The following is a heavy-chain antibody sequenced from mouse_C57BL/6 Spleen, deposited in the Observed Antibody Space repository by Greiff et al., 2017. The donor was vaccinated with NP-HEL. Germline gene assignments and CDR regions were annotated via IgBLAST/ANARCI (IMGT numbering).Heavy chain of an antibody. J-gene: IGHJ3*01. D-gene: IGHD4-1*02. CDR1: GYTFTDYY. Sequence: EVQLQQSGPELVKPGASVKISCKASGYTFTDYYMNWVKQSHGKSLEWIGDINPNNGGTSYNQKFKGKATLTVDKSSSTAYMELRSLTSEDSAVYYCARDQLTFAYWGQGTLVTVSA. V-gene: IGHV1-26*01. CDR3: ARDQLTFAY. CDR2: INPNNGGT.